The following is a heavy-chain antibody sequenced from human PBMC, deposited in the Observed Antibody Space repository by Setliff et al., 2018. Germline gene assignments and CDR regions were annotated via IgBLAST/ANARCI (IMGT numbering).Heavy chain of an antibody. CDR2: IRDKYNSYAI. D-gene: IGHD1-26*01. J-gene: IGHJ4*02. CDR1: GFSFNNYW. V-gene: IGHV3-73*01. Sequence: GGSLRLSCEASGFSFNNYWMYWVRQASGKGLEWVGRIRDKYNSYAIAYAASVEGRFTISRDDSKNMAYLQMNSLRTEDTAVYYCARGRGGSYPLGYWGQGTLVTVSS. CDR3: ARGRGGSYPLGY.